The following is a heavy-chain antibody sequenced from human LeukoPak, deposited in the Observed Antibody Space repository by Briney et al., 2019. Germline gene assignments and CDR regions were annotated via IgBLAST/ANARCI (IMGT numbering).Heavy chain of an antibody. CDR2: IYHSEST. D-gene: IGHD1-20*01. Sequence: ASETLSLTCAVSGGSMSSNNWWSWVRKPPGKGLEWVGEIYHSESTNYNPSLRSRVTISLDKSKNQVSLKLSSVTAADTAVYYCARELITKADAFDIWGQGTMVTVSS. J-gene: IGHJ3*02. CDR3: ARELITKADAFDI. CDR1: GGSMSSNNW. V-gene: IGHV4-4*02.